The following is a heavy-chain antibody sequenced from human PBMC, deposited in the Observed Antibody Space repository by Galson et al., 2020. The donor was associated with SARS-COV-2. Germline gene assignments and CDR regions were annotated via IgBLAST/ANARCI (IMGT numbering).Heavy chain of an antibody. Sequence: ESGPTLVKPTQTLTLTCTFSGFSLTTSGMCVNWIRQPPGKALEWPARIDWDGDKYYSTSLKTRLTISKDTSKNQVVLTMTDMDPVDTATYYCARIDSSGCRGNYWGQGTPVTVSS. V-gene: IGHV2-70*11. D-gene: IGHD6-19*01. CDR3: ARIDSSGCRGNY. J-gene: IGHJ4*02. CDR2: IDWDGDK. CDR1: GFSLTTSGMC.